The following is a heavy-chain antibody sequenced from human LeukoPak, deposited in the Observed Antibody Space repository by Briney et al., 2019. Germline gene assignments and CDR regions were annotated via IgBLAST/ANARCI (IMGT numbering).Heavy chain of an antibody. Sequence: PSETLSLTCTVSGGSISSYYWSWIRQPPGKGLEWIGYIYCSGSTDYNPSLKSRATISVDTSKNQFSLKLSSVTAADTAVYYCARAGYYGSGSYSYFDYWGQGTLVTVSS. V-gene: IGHV4-59*01. CDR2: IYCSGST. CDR3: ARAGYYGSGSYSYFDY. D-gene: IGHD3-10*01. CDR1: GGSISSYY. J-gene: IGHJ4*02.